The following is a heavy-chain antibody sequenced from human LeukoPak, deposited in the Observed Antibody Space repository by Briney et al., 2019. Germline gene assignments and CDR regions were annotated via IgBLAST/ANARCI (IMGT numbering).Heavy chain of an antibody. D-gene: IGHD3-3*01. V-gene: IGHV3-23*01. CDR2: ISGSGGST. CDR1: GFPFSSYA. Sequence: PGGSLSLSCAASGFPFSSYAMSWVRPAPGKGLEWVSAISGSGGSTYYADSVKGRFTITRDNSKNTLYLQMNSLRAEDTAVYYCAKDPMYYDFWSGHTSHWSDPWGQGTLVTVSS. J-gene: IGHJ5*02. CDR3: AKDPMYYDFWSGHTSHWSDP.